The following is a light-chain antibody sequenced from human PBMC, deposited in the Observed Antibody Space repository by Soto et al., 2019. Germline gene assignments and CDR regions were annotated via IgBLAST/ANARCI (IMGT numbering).Light chain of an antibody. CDR2: GAS. Sequence: EIVLPQAPATLSVSPRKRATVSCRASQSVNSHLAWYQQKPGQDPRLLLYGASTRSTGITARLSGSGSGKEFTLTISSLQSEDFAVYYCQQYNNWPPWTFGKGTNVDIK. CDR3: QQYNNWPPWT. CDR1: QSVNSH. J-gene: IGKJ1*01. V-gene: IGKV3-15*01.